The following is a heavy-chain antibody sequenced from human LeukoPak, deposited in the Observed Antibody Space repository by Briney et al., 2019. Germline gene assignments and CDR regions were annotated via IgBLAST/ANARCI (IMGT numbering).Heavy chain of an antibody. CDR3: ARTLSGTYNVADY. CDR2: IYYSGST. J-gene: IGHJ4*02. CDR1: GGSINTYY. Sequence: SETLSLTCTVSGGSINTYYWSWIRQPPGKGLEWIGYIYYSGSTYYNPSLRSRVAISVDTSKNQFSLKLSSVTATDTALYYCARTLSGTYNVADYWGQGTLVTVSS. D-gene: IGHD1-26*01. V-gene: IGHV4-59*08.